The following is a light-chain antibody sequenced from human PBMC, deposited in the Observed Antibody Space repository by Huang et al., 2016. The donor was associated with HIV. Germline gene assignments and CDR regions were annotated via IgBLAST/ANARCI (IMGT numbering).Light chain of an antibody. Sequence: EIVLTQSPGTLSLSPGEGATLSCRASQSVRSNYLAWYQQTPGQAPMLLIYATSNRATGIPDRFSGSGSETDFTLTITRLEPEDFAVYYCQQYSSLPLTFGGETKVEIK. CDR3: QQYSSLPLT. CDR1: QSVRSNY. V-gene: IGKV3-20*01. CDR2: ATS. J-gene: IGKJ4*01.